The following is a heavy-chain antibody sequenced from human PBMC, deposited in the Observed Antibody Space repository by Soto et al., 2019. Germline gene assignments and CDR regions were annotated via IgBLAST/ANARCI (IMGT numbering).Heavy chain of an antibody. CDR1: GGSISSNGYY. CDR3: ARLFDY. Sequence: QLQLQESDPGLVKPSETLSLTCTVSGGSISSNGYYWGWIRQPPGKGLEWIGNIYHSGVTYYNPSLKSRVTISVDTSRNQFSLKLNSMTAADTAVYYCARLFDYWGQGKLVTVSS. V-gene: IGHV4-39*01. J-gene: IGHJ4*02. CDR2: IYHSGVT.